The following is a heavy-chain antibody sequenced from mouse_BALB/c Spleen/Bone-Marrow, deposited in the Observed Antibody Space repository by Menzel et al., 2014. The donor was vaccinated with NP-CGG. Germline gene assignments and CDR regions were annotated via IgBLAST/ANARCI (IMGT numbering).Heavy chain of an antibody. CDR2: IGIGGST. D-gene: IGHD1-1*01. Sequence: VKLQESGPGLGAPSQSLSITCTVSGVSLTDYGVHWVRQPPGKGLEWLGIIGIGGSTNYNPALMSRLSIDKDNSKSQVFLKMNSLQTDDTAMYYCARASYYYGSGYDYWGQGTTLTVSS. V-gene: IGHV2-9*02. CDR3: ARASYYYGSGYDY. J-gene: IGHJ2*01. CDR1: GVSLTDYG.